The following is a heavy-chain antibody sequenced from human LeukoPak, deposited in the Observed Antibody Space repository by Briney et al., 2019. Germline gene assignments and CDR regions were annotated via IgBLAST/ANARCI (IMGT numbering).Heavy chain of an antibody. CDR2: IGGSGNNI. D-gene: IGHD6-13*01. Sequence: GGSLRLSCAASGFTFSNYAMSWVRQAPGKWLEWVSLIGGSGNNIYYADSVKGRFTISRDNSKNTLYLQMNSLRAEDTAVYYCARGSTSTWYDYWGQGILVTVSS. J-gene: IGHJ4*02. CDR1: GFTFSNYA. V-gene: IGHV3-23*01. CDR3: ARGSTSTWYDY.